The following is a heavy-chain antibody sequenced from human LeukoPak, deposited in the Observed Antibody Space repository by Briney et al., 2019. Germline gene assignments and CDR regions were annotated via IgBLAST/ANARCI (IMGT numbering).Heavy chain of an antibody. CDR2: ISSSSSTI. V-gene: IGHV3-48*04. J-gene: IGHJ4*02. CDR1: GFTFTNYA. D-gene: IGHD1-20*01. CDR3: ARRGYNWKFDY. Sequence: GGSLRLSCAASGFTFTNYAMSWVRQAPGKGLEWVSYISSSSSTIYYADSVKGRFTISRDNAKDSLYLQMNSLRAEDTAVYYCARRGYNWKFDYWGQGTLVTVSS.